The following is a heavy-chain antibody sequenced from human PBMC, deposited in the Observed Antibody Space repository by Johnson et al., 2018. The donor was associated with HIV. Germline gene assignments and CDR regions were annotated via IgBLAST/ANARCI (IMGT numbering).Heavy chain of an antibody. Sequence: QVQLVESGGDVVQPGRSLRLSCAASGFTFSSSAMHWVRQAPGQGLQWVALISYDGSIKYFADSVKGRFTISRDNSKNTLFLQMNSLRPEDTSVYYCAKDRYGGSYPDAFDIWGQGTMVTVSS. CDR3: AKDRYGGSYPDAFDI. CDR1: GFTFSSSA. D-gene: IGHD1-26*01. CDR2: ISYDGSIK. V-gene: IGHV3-30-3*01. J-gene: IGHJ3*02.